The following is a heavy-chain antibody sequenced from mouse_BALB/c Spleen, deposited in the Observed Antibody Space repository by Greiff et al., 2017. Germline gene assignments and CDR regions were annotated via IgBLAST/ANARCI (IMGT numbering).Heavy chain of an antibody. D-gene: IGHD2-12*01. V-gene: IGHV5-17*02. CDR3: ARGRSYTFAY. CDR1: GFTFSSFG. J-gene: IGHJ3*01. CDR2: ISSGSSTI. Sequence: EVQVVESGGGLVQPGGSRKLSCAASGFTFSSFGMHWVRQAPEKGLEWVAYISSGSSTIYYADTVKGRFTISRDNPKNTLFLQMTSLRSEDTAMYYCARGRSYTFAYWGQGTLVTVSA.